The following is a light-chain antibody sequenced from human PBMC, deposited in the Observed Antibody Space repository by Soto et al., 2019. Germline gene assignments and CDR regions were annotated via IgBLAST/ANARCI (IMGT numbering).Light chain of an antibody. CDR3: QQRSNWPSWT. V-gene: IGKV3-11*01. Sequence: EIVLTQSPATLSLSPGERATLSCRASQSVSSYLAWYQQKPGQAPRLLIYDASNRATGIPDRFSGSGSGTDFTLTISSLEPEDFAVYYCQQRSNWPSWTFGQGPKVEIK. CDR1: QSVSSY. CDR2: DAS. J-gene: IGKJ1*01.